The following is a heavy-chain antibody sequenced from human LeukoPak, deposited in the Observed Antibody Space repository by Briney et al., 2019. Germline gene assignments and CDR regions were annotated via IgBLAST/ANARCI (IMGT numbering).Heavy chain of an antibody. D-gene: IGHD4-17*01. V-gene: IGHV1-2*02. CDR3: ATLYGDYVLSDY. CDR2: INPNGGDT. J-gene: IGHJ4*02. Sequence: ASVKVSCKASGYTFTVYYIHWVRQAPGQGLEWMGWINPNGGDTNYAQKFLGRVTMTRDTSVSTAYMELSRLRSDDTAVYYCATLYGDYVLSDYWGQGTLVTVSS. CDR1: GYTFTVYY.